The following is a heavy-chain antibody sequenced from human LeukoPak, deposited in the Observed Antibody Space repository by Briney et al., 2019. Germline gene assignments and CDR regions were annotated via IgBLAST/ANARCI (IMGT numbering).Heavy chain of an antibody. J-gene: IGHJ3*02. CDR1: GGSISSYY. Sequence: PSETLSLTCTVSGGSISSYYWSWIRQPAGKGPEWIGRIYTSGSTNYNPSLKSRVTMSVDTSKNQFSLKLSSVTAADTAVYYCARGSDYCGGDCYSNAFDIWGQGTMVTVSS. CDR3: ARGSDYCGGDCYSNAFDI. CDR2: IYTSGST. D-gene: IGHD2-21*02. V-gene: IGHV4-4*07.